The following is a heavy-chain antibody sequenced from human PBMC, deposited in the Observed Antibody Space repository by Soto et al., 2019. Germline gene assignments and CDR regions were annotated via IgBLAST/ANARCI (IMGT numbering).Heavy chain of an antibody. CDR3: ARDSPTNYDYIWGSYRPNWFDP. V-gene: IGHV3-66*01. CDR1: GFTVSSNY. Sequence: GGSLRLSCAASGFTVSSNYMSWVRQAPGKGLEWVSVIYSGGSTYYADSVKGRFTISRDNSKNTLYLQMNSLRAEDTAVYYCARDSPTNYDYIWGSYRPNWFDPWGQGTPVTVSS. D-gene: IGHD3-16*02. J-gene: IGHJ5*02. CDR2: IYSGGST.